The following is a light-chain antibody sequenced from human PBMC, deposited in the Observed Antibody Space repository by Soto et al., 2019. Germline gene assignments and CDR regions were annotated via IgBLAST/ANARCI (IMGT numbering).Light chain of an antibody. CDR3: QQFSTYPLT. Sequence: IQPALFSSTMSASVGDRVTITCRASQSINTWLAWYQQKPGKAPRALIYYASTGESGVPSRFSGSGSGTDFTLTISSLEPEDFAAYYCQQFSTYPLTFGGGTKV. CDR2: YAS. V-gene: IGKV1-5*01. J-gene: IGKJ4*01. CDR1: QSINTW.